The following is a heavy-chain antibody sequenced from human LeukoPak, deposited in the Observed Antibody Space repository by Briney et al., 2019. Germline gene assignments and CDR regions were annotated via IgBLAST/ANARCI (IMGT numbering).Heavy chain of an antibody. CDR1: GFTFSSYA. D-gene: IGHD3-10*01. V-gene: IGHV3-30*04. Sequence: PGRSLRLSCAASGFTFSSYAMYWVRQAPGKGLEWVAVISYDGSNKYYADSVKGRFTISRDNAKNSLYLQMNSLRAEDTAVYHCARDGITMVRGDNDYWGQGTLVTVSS. CDR2: ISYDGSNK. J-gene: IGHJ4*02. CDR3: ARDGITMVRGDNDY.